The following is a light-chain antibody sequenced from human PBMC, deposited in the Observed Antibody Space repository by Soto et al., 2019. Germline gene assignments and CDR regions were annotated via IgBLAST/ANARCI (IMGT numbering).Light chain of an antibody. Sequence: QSVLTQPPSMSGAPGQRVTISCTGSSSNIGAGYDVHWFQQHPGTAPKLLIFDNKNRPSGVPDRFSGSKSDTSASLAITGLQAEDEADYYGQSFDTSLSGFVVFGGGTKLTVL. J-gene: IGLJ2*01. CDR3: QSFDTSLSGFVV. CDR1: SSNIGAGYD. V-gene: IGLV1-40*01. CDR2: DNK.